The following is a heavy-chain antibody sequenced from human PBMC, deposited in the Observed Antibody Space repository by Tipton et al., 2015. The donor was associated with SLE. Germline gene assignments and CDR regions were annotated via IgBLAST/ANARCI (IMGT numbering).Heavy chain of an antibody. CDR1: GGSFSGYY. Sequence: TLSLTCAVYGGSFSGYYWSWIRQPPGKGLEWIGEINHSGSTNYNPSLKSRVTISVDTSKNQFSLKLSPVTAADTAVYYCVSGYLDYWGQGTLVTVSS. CDR2: INHSGST. V-gene: IGHV4-34*01. CDR3: VSGYLDY. J-gene: IGHJ4*02.